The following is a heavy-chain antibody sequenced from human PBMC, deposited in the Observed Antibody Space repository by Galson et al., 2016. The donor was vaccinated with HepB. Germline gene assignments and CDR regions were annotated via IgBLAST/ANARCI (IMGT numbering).Heavy chain of an antibody. CDR3: ARHQRPLPRSVFGFFDP. CDR1: GRSVSSSSYY. Sequence: SETLSLTCNVSGRSVSSSSYYWAWIRQPPGRGLEWIGSGDSNGITHYNPSLKSRLTISVDTSKNQVSLKVTSVTAADTAVYFCARHQRPLPRSVFGFFDPWGQGTRVAVSS. CDR2: GDSNGIT. J-gene: IGHJ5*02. V-gene: IGHV4-39*01. D-gene: IGHD3-10*02.